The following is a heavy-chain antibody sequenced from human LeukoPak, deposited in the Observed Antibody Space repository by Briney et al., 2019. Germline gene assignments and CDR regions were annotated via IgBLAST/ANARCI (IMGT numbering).Heavy chain of an antibody. CDR1: GFTFSSYW. CDR3: SRLIAARTPYYFDY. CDR2: INYSGGST. D-gene: IGHD6-6*01. J-gene: IGHJ4*02. V-gene: IGHV3-23*01. Sequence: GGSLRLSCAASGFTFSSYWMSWVRQAPGKGLEWVSGINYSGGSTYYADSVKGRFTISRDNSKNTLYLQMNNLRAEDTAVYYCSRLIAARTPYYFDYWGQGTLVTVSS.